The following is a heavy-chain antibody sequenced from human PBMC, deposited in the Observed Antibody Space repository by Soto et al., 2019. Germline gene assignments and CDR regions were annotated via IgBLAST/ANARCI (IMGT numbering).Heavy chain of an antibody. V-gene: IGHV3-23*01. CDR1: GFAFSSYA. CDR2: ISGSGGST. D-gene: IGHD3-9*01. J-gene: IGHJ4*02. CDR3: AKEGLDQYYDILTGYYDY. Sequence: EVQLLESGGGLVQPGGSLRLSCAASGFAFSSYAMSWVRQAPGKGLEWVSAISGSGGSTYYADSVKGRFTISRDNSKNPLYLQMNSLRAEDTAVYYCAKEGLDQYYDILTGYYDYWGQGTLVTVSS.